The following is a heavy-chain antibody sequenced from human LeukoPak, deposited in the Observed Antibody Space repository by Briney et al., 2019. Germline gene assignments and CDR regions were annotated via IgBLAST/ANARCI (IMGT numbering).Heavy chain of an antibody. CDR2: ISSSSSYI. CDR1: EFTFSSYS. V-gene: IGHV3-21*01. J-gene: IGHJ6*03. D-gene: IGHD6-13*01. CDR3: ATRGSWPLSYYYYYMDV. Sequence: GGSLRLSCAASEFTFSSYSMNWVRQAPGKGLEWVSSISSSSSYIYYADSVKGRFTISRDNAKNSLYLQMNSLRAEDTAVYYCATRGSWPLSYYYYYMDVWGKGSTVTVSS.